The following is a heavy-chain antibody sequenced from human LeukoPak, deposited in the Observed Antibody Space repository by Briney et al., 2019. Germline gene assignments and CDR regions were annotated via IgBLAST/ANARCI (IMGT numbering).Heavy chain of an antibody. J-gene: IGHJ4*02. D-gene: IGHD3-10*01. CDR1: GYTFTHYD. V-gene: IGHV1-8*02. CDR3: ARGLWFGEAELDY. CDR2: MSPDSGYT. Sequence: ASVKVSCKASGYTFTHYDINWVRQASGQGLEWMGWMSPDSGYTGYSQKFQGRVTMTRNTSISTAYMELSRLRSEDTAVYYCARGLWFGEAELDYWGQGTLVTVSS.